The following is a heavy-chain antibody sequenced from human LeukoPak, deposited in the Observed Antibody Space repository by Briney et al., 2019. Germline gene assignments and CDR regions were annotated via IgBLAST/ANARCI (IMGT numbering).Heavy chain of an antibody. Sequence: SVKVSRKASGGTFSSYAISWVRQAPGQGLEWMGGIIPIFGTANYAQKFQGRVTITTDESTSTAYMELSSLRSEDTAVYYCSSHTPVGPEYSSSADLYYFDYWGQGTLVTVSS. V-gene: IGHV1-69*05. D-gene: IGHD6-6*01. CDR1: GGTFSSYA. J-gene: IGHJ4*02. CDR2: IIPIFGTA. CDR3: SSHTPVGPEYSSSADLYYFDY.